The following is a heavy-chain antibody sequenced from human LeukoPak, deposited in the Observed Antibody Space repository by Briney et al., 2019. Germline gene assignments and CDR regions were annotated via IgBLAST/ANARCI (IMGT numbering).Heavy chain of an antibody. CDR3: ATNRYDILTGYEENWFDP. CDR2: ISAYNGNT. Sequence: ASVKVSCKASGYTFTSYGISWVRQAPGQGLEWMGWISAYNGNTNYAQKLQGRVTMTTDTSTSTAYMELRSLRSDDTAVYYCATNRYDILTGYEENWFDPWGQGTLVTVSS. J-gene: IGHJ5*02. D-gene: IGHD3-9*01. V-gene: IGHV1-18*01. CDR1: GYTFTSYG.